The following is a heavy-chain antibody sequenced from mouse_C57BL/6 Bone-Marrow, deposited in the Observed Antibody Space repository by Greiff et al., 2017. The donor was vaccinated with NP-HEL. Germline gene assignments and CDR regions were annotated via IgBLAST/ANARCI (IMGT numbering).Heavy chain of an antibody. J-gene: IGHJ4*01. D-gene: IGHD2-2*01. CDR3: ARAGGLRYYAMDY. Sequence: QVQLQQPGAELVRPGTSVKLSCKASGYTFTSYWMHWVKQRPGQGLEWIGVIDPSDSYTNYNQKFKGKATLTVDTSSSTAYMQLSSLTSEDSAVYYCARAGGLRYYAMDYWGQGTSVTVSS. CDR1: GYTFTSYW. V-gene: IGHV1-59*01. CDR2: IDPSDSYT.